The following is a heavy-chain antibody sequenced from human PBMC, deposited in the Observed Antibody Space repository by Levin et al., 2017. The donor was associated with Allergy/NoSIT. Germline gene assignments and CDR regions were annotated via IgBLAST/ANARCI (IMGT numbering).Heavy chain of an antibody. CDR1: GFIFSNYA. CDR3: TKDQSGRHARYYGMDL. CDR2: ISHDGNLK. Sequence: GESLKISCVASGFIFSNYALHWVRQTPGKGPEWVAVISHDGNLKFYADPVNGRFTISREDSKNTFYLQMSSLRPEDTAVYYCTKDQSGRHARYYGMDLWGQGTTVTVSS. V-gene: IGHV3-30*14. J-gene: IGHJ6*02. D-gene: IGHD3-10*01.